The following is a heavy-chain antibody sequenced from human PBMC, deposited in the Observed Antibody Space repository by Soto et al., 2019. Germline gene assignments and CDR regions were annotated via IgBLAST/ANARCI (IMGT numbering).Heavy chain of an antibody. Sequence: PSETLSLTCAVSGGSISSGGYSWSWIRQPPGKGLEWIGYMYHSGSTYYNPSLKSRVTISIDRSKNQFSLKLSSVTAADTAVYYCVRGFYDSGGYSSPFDYWGQGTLVTVSS. CDR3: VRGFYDSGGYSSPFDY. CDR2: MYHSGST. J-gene: IGHJ4*02. V-gene: IGHV4-30-2*01. CDR1: GGSISSGGYS. D-gene: IGHD3-22*01.